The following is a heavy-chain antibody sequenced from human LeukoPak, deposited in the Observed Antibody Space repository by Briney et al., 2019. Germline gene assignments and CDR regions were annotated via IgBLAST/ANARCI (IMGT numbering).Heavy chain of an antibody. V-gene: IGHV4-30-2*01. CDR2: IYHNGLS. J-gene: IGHJ4*02. CDR1: TDSLSSGGYS. CDR3: ARGATIFGEVNQGFYFDY. Sequence: SETLSLTCAVSTDSLSSGGYSWHWLRQPPGKGLEWIVYIYHNGLSKYNSSLKSRITMSVDSSKNQFSLRLTSVTAADTAVYYCARGATIFGEVNQGFYFDYWGQGALVTVSS. D-gene: IGHD3-3*01.